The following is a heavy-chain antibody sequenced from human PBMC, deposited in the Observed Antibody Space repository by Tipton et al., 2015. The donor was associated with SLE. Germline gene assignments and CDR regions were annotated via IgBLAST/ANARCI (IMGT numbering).Heavy chain of an antibody. D-gene: IGHD3-3*01. CDR2: IYYSGST. Sequence: TLSLTCTVSGGSISSGSYYWGWIRQPPGKGLEWIGSIYYSGSTNYNPPLKSRVTISVDTSKNQFSLKLSSVTAADTAVYYCASSTIFGVVVYYFDYWGQGTLVTVSS. J-gene: IGHJ4*02. CDR1: GGSISSGSYY. CDR3: ASSTIFGVVVYYFDY. V-gene: IGHV4-39*01.